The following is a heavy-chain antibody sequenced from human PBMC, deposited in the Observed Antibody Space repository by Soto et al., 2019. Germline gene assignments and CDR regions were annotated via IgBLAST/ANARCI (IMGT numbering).Heavy chain of an antibody. J-gene: IGHJ4*02. V-gene: IGHV1-69*13. CDR1: GGTFSSYA. CDR3: ATDPLDYYGSGSYTNY. CDR2: IIPIFGTA. D-gene: IGHD3-10*01. Sequence: SVKVSCKASGGTFSSYAISWVRQAPGQGLEWMGGIIPIFGTANYAQKFQGRVTITADESTDTAYMELSSLRSEDTAVYYCATDPLDYYGSGSYTNYWGQGTLVTVSS.